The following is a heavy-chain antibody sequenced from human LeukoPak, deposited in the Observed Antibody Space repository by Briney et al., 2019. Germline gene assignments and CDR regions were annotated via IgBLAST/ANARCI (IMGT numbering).Heavy chain of an antibody. V-gene: IGHV3-7*04. Sequence: PGGSLRLSCAAFRFTLSRYWMNWVRQAPGKGLEWVATINQDGSGKYYVDSVKGRFSISRDNAENSLYLQMNSLRVEDTAVYYCARGTQQPGMDYWGLGTLVTVSS. D-gene: IGHD6-13*01. CDR2: INQDGSGK. CDR3: ARGTQQPGMDY. CDR1: RFTLSRYW. J-gene: IGHJ4*02.